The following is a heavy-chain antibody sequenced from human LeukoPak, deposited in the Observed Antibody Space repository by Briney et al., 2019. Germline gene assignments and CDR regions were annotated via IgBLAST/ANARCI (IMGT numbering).Heavy chain of an antibody. Sequence: GASVKVSCKASGYTFTGYYMHWVRQAPGQGLEWMGWINPNSGGTNYAQKFQGRVTMTRDTSISTAYMELSRLRSDDTAVYYCARDRERMRYGYNSPFDIWGQGTMVTVSS. CDR2: INPNSGGT. J-gene: IGHJ3*02. D-gene: IGHD5-12*01. V-gene: IGHV1-2*02. CDR1: GYTFTGYY. CDR3: ARDRERMRYGYNSPFDI.